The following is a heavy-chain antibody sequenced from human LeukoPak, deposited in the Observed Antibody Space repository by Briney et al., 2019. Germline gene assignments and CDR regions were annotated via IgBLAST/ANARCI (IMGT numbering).Heavy chain of an antibody. CDR3: AREGNYDFWSGYYGNYYYYYMDV. CDR2: ISSTGSAI. CDR1: GFTFSDYY. J-gene: IGHJ6*03. D-gene: IGHD3-3*01. Sequence: GGSLRLSCAASGFTFSDYYMSWIRQAPGKGLEWVSYISSTGSAIYYADSVKGRFTISRDNAKNSLYLQMNSLRVEDTAVYYCAREGNYDFWSGYYGNYYYYYMDVWGKGTTVTVSS. V-gene: IGHV3-11*01.